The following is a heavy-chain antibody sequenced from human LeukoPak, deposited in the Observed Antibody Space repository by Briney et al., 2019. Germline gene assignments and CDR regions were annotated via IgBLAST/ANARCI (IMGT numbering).Heavy chain of an antibody. V-gene: IGHV3-74*01. CDR2: INSDGSST. J-gene: IGHJ3*02. CDR3: ARDGYYYDSSGYTYDAFDI. Sequence: GGSLRLSCAASGFTFSSYWMHWVRQAPGKGLVWVSRINSDGSSTSYADSVKGRITISSDNAENTLYLQMSSLRAEDTAVYYCARDGYYYDSSGYTYDAFDIWGQGTMVTVSS. D-gene: IGHD3-22*01. CDR1: GFTFSSYW.